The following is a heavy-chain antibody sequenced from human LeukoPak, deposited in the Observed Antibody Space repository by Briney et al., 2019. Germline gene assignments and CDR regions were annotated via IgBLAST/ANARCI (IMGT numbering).Heavy chain of an antibody. J-gene: IGHJ4*02. V-gene: IGHV4-59*12. CDR3: ARCRNYAFDY. Sequence: SETLSLTCTVSGGSISSYYWSWIRQPPGKGLEWIGYIYYSGSTNYNPSLKSRVTISVDRSKNQFSLKLSSVTAADTAVYYCARCRNYAFDYWGQGTLVTVSS. CDR1: GGSISSYY. CDR2: IYYSGST. D-gene: IGHD1-7*01.